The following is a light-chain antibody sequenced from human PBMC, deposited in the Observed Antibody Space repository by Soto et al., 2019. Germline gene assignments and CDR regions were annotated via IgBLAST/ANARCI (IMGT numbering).Light chain of an antibody. CDR2: LNSDGSH. Sequence: QLVLTQSPSASASLGASVKLTCTLSSGHSSYAIAWHQQQPETGPRYLMKLNSDGSHSKGDGIPDRFSGSSSGAERYLTISSLQSEDEADYYCQTWGTGIVVFGGGTQLTV. CDR1: SGHSSYA. CDR3: QTWGTGIVV. J-gene: IGLJ2*01. V-gene: IGLV4-69*01.